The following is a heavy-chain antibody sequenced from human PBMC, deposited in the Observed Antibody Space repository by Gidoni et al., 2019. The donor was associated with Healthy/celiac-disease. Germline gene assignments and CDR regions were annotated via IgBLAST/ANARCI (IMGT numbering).Heavy chain of an antibody. CDR3: ARDPESTGIAAAGTRTHDAFDI. CDR2: SSSSSSTI. J-gene: IGHJ3*02. Sequence: EVQLVESGGGLVQPGGSLRLSCAASGFTFSSYSMTWVRQAPGKGLEWVSYSSSSSSTIYYADSVKGRFTISRDNAKNSLYLQMNSLRDEDTAVYYCARDPESTGIAAAGTRTHDAFDIWGQGTMVTVSS. CDR1: GFTFSSYS. D-gene: IGHD6-13*01. V-gene: IGHV3-48*02.